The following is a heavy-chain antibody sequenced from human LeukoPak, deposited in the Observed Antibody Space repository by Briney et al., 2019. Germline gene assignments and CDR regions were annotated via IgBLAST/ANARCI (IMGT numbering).Heavy chain of an antibody. CDR3: ARSQHYYDSFGPFDY. CDR2: IFRSGST. Sequence: PSQTLSLTCTVSGGSISNGHYYWGWIRQPPGKGLEWIGYIFRSGSTSYSPSLKSRLDISVDRSRKQFSLRLSSVTAADTAVYYCARSQHYYDSFGPFDYWGQGTLVTVSS. CDR1: GGSISNGHYY. V-gene: IGHV4-30-2*01. D-gene: IGHD3-22*01. J-gene: IGHJ4*02.